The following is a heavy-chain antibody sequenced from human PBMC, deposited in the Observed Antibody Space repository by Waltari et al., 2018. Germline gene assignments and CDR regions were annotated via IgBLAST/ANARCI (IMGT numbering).Heavy chain of an antibody. V-gene: IGHV3-74*01. CDR3: ARDGHGTVDFDL. CDR1: GFTFGSYW. J-gene: IGHJ4*02. Sequence: EVQLVESGGGLVQPGGSLRLSCAASGFTFGSYWMHWVRQAPGKGLGWVSRGTMDGSSTTYADSVKGRFTISRDNARNTLYLQMNSLRAEDTAVYYCARDGHGTVDFDLWGQGTVVTVSS. CDR2: GTMDGSST.